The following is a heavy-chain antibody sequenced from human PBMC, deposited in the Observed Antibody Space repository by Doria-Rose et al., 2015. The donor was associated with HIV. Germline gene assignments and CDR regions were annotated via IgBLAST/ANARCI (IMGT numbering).Heavy chain of an antibody. V-gene: IGHV4-59*01. J-gene: IGHJ4*02. D-gene: IGHD1-26*01. CDR1: GGSISHYY. CDR3: ARVLSGTYDY. Sequence: QVQLQESGPGLVKPSETLSLTCSVSGGSISHYYWSWIRQPPGKRLEYIGDIFYTGSTNYSTSLKSRVSISIDTSKNKFSLRLSSVTAADTAVYYCARVLSGTYDYWGQGTLVTVSS. CDR2: IFYTGST.